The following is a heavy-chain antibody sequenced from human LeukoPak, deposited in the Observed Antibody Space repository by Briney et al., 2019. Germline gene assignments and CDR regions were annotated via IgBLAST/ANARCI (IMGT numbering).Heavy chain of an antibody. CDR1: EFTFSSYS. Sequence: GGSLRLSCAASEFTFSSYSMNWVRQAPGKGLEWVSYITNSGNSKSYADSVKGRFTISRDNTKNSLYLQMNSLRDEDTAVYYCARPAAGYWSFDLWGRGTLVTVSS. V-gene: IGHV3-48*02. J-gene: IGHJ2*01. CDR3: ARPAAGYWSFDL. CDR2: ITNSGNSK.